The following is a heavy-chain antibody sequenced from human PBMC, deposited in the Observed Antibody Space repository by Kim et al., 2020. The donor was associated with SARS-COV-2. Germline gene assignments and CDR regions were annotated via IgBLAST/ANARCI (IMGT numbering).Heavy chain of an antibody. J-gene: IGHJ3*02. V-gene: IGHV1-2*02. Sequence: ASVKVSCKASGYTFTGYYMHWVRQAPGQGLEWMGWINPNSGGTNYARKFQGRVTMTRDTSISTAYMELSRLRSDDTAVYYCARDSIAVAGTGGDAFDIWGQGTMVTVSS. CDR1: GYTFTGYY. D-gene: IGHD6-19*01. CDR2: INPNSGGT. CDR3: ARDSIAVAGTGGDAFDI.